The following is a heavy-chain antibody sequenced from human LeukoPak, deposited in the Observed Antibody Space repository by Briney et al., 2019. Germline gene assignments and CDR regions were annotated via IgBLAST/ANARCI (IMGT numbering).Heavy chain of an antibody. J-gene: IGHJ4*02. CDR1: GYSISSGYY. CDR3: ARDLSGYSYGD. CDR2: IYHSGST. Sequence: KSSETLSLTCTVSGYSISSGYYWGWIRQPPGKGLEWIGSIYHSGSTYYNPSLKSRVTISVDTSKNQFSLKLSSVTAADTAVYYCARDLSGYSYGDWGQGTLVTVSS. D-gene: IGHD5-18*01. V-gene: IGHV4-38-2*02.